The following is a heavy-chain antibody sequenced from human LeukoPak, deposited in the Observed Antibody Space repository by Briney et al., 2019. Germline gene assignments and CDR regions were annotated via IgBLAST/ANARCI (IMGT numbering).Heavy chain of an antibody. J-gene: IGHJ4*02. CDR1: GDSVSNNRAS. Sequence: SQTLSLTCATSGDSVSNNRASWGWIRQSPSRGLEWLGRTYYRSQWFDDYAPSLRSRITINPATSKNQFSLQLTSVTPEDTAVYYCVRIRGLGLFDYWGQGTLVTVSS. V-gene: IGHV6-1*01. D-gene: IGHD1-26*01. CDR3: VRIRGLGLFDY. CDR2: TYYRSQWFD.